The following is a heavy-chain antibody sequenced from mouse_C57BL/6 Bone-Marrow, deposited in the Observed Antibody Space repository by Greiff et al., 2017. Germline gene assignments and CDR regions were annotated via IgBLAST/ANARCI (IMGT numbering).Heavy chain of an antibody. V-gene: IGHV10-1*01. Sequence: EVKLVESGGGLVQPKGSLKLSCAASGFSFNTYAMNWVHQAPGKGLEWVARIRSKSNNYATYYADSVKDRFTISRDDSESMLYLQMNNLKTEDTAMYYCVRGIYAMDYWGQGTSVTVSS. CDR2: IRSKSNNYAT. CDR1: GFSFNTYA. J-gene: IGHJ4*01. CDR3: VRGIYAMDY.